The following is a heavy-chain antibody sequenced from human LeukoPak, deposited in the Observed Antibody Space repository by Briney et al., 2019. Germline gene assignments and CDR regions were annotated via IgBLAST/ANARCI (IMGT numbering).Heavy chain of an antibody. CDR2: IYSGGTT. Sequence: GGSLRLSCAASGFTVTSNYTSWVRQAPGKGLEWVSVIYSGGTTYYADSVKGRFTISRDNSKNTLYLQMNSLRAEDTAVYYCAGSGSYELFDYWGQGTLVTVSS. V-gene: IGHV3-53*01. J-gene: IGHJ4*02. CDR1: GFTVTSNY. CDR3: AGSGSYELFDY. D-gene: IGHD1-26*01.